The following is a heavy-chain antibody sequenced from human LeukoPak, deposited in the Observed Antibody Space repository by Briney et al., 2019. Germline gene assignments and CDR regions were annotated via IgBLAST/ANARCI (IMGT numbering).Heavy chain of an antibody. V-gene: IGHV3-23*01. D-gene: IGHD6-19*01. CDR1: GFTFSSYA. CDR2: ISGSGGST. J-gene: IGHJ4*02. CDR3: ARDIAVAGTREGDY. Sequence: GGSLRLSCAASGFTFSSYAMSWVRQAPGKGLEWVSAISGSGGSTYYADSVKGRFTISRDNAKNSLYLQMNSLRAEDTAVYYCARDIAVAGTREGDYWGQGTLVTVSS.